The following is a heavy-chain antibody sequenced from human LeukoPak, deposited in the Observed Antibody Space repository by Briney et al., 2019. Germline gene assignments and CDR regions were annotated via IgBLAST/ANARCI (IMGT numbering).Heavy chain of an antibody. Sequence: GGSLRLSCAASGFTFSSYWMSWVRQAPGKGLEWVANIKKDGSEKYYVDSVKGRFTISRDNAKTSLYLQMNSLRAEDTAVYYCANDFWSGYYTGIYFDYWGQGTLVTVSS. CDR3: ANDFWSGYYTGIYFDY. J-gene: IGHJ4*02. V-gene: IGHV3-7*03. D-gene: IGHD3-3*01. CDR1: GFTFSSYW. CDR2: IKKDGSEK.